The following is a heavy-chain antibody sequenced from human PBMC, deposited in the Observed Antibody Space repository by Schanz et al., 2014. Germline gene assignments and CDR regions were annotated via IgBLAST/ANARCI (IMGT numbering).Heavy chain of an antibody. V-gene: IGHV1-2*04. CDR2: INPNTGGT. CDR3: ARDDRAYYYGMDV. CDR1: GYTFTAYG. Sequence: QVQLVQSGAEVKKPGASVKVSCKASGYTFTAYGINWVRQAPGQGLEWIGWINPNTGGTNFAQKFQGWVTVTRDTSISTVYMELSRVTYEDTAVYYCARDDRAYYYGMDVWGQGTTVTVSS. D-gene: IGHD3-22*01. J-gene: IGHJ6*02.